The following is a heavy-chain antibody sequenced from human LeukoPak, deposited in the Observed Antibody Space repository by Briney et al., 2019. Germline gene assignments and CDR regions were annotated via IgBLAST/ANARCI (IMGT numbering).Heavy chain of an antibody. CDR1: GYTFTGYY. V-gene: IGHV1-2*02. Sequence: ASVKVSCKASGYTFTGYYMHWVRQAPGQGLEWMGWINPNSGGTNYAQKFQGRVTMTRDTSISTAYMELSRLRSDDTAVYYCARYCGSTSCSIYNWFDPWGQGTLVTVSS. D-gene: IGHD2-2*01. CDR3: ARYCGSTSCSIYNWFDP. J-gene: IGHJ5*02. CDR2: INPNSGGT.